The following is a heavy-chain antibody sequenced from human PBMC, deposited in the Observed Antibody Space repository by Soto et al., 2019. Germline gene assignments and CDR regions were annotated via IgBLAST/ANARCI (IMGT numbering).Heavy chain of an antibody. D-gene: IGHD1-7*01. CDR1: GGTFSSYA. CDR2: IIPIFGTA. CDR3: AREVITGTIDAYDYYYYGMDV. J-gene: IGHJ6*02. Sequence: QVQLVQSGAEVKKPGSSVKVSCKASGGTFSSYAISWVRQAPGQGLEWMGGIIPIFGTANYAQKFQGRVTITADDSTSTAYTELSSRRSEDTAVYYCAREVITGTIDAYDYYYYGMDVWGQGATVTVSS. V-gene: IGHV1-69*01.